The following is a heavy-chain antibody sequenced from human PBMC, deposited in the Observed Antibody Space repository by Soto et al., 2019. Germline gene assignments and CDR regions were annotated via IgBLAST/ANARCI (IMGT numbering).Heavy chain of an antibody. CDR2: SSHSGST. J-gene: IGHJ3*02. Sequence: LQLQESGSGLVKPSQTLSLTCSVSGGSISSGGYSWSWIRQPPGKGLEWIGYSSHSGSTYYNPSLKSRVTIPEDRAKNQFSLKLNSVTAAYTAVYDCARPTDIWGQGTMVTVSS. CDR3: ARPTDI. V-gene: IGHV4-30-2*01. CDR1: GGSISSGGYS.